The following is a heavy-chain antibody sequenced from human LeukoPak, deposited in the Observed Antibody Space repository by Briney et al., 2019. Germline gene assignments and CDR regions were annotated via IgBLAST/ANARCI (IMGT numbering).Heavy chain of an antibody. J-gene: IGHJ5*02. CDR3: ALGYCSSTSCNLDNWFDP. CDR2: LYYSGST. D-gene: IGHD2-2*01. Sequence: SETLSLTCTVSGGSISSSSYYWGWIRQPPGKGLEWIGRLYYSGSTYYNPSLKSRVTISVDTSKNHFSLKLSSVTAADTAVYYCALGYCSSTSCNLDNWFDPWGQGTLVTVSS. CDR1: GGSISSSSYY. V-gene: IGHV4-39*01.